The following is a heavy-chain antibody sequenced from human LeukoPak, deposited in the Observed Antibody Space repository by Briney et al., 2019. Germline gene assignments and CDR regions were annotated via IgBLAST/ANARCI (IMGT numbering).Heavy chain of an antibody. J-gene: IGHJ5*02. CDR1: GYAFTDYD. Sequence: ASVKVSCKASGYAFTDYDINWVRQAPGQGLEWMGWMHPNSGNTGFAQKFQGRVTMTRDTSISTAYMELSSLRSEDTAVYYCARGSGGWFDPWGQGTLVTVSS. D-gene: IGHD3-10*01. V-gene: IGHV1-8*01. CDR2: MHPNSGNT. CDR3: ARGSGGWFDP.